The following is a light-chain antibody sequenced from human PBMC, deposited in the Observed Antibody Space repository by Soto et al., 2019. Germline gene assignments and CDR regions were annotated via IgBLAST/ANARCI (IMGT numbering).Light chain of an antibody. J-gene: IGLJ3*02. CDR1: SSDVGGYNY. Sequence: QSALTQPPSASGSPGQSVTISCTGTSSDVGGYNYVSWHQQHPRKAPKLMIYEVSKRPSGVPDRFSGSKSGNTASLTVSGLQAEDEADYYCSSYAGSNIGVFGGGTKLTVL. V-gene: IGLV2-8*01. CDR3: SSYAGSNIGV. CDR2: EVS.